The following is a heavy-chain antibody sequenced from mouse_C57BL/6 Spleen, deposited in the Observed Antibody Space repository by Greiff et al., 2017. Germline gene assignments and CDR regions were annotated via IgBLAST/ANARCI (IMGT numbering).Heavy chain of an antibody. CDR1: GYAFSSSW. D-gene: IGHD1-1*01. CDR3: ARFSWVLWYFDV. J-gene: IGHJ1*03. CDR2: IYPGDGDT. Sequence: VQLQQSGPELVKPGASVKISCKASGYAFSSSWMNWVKQRPGKGLEWIGRIYPGDGDTNYNGKFKGKATLTADKSSSTAYMQRSSLTSEDSAVYFCARFSWVLWYFDVWGTGTTVTVSS. V-gene: IGHV1-82*01.